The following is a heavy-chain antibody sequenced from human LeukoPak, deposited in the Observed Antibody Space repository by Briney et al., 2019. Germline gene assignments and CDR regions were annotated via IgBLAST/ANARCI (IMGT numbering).Heavy chain of an antibody. CDR1: GFTFSSYA. Sequence: GGSLRLSCAASGFTFSSYAMHWVRQAPGKGLEYVSAISSNGGSTYYANSVKGRFTISRDNSKNTLYLQMGSLRAEDMAVYYCARGKLWTGYHNWFDPWGQGTLVTVSS. V-gene: IGHV3-64*01. J-gene: IGHJ5*02. D-gene: IGHD3/OR15-3a*01. CDR3: ARGKLWTGYHNWFDP. CDR2: ISSNGGST.